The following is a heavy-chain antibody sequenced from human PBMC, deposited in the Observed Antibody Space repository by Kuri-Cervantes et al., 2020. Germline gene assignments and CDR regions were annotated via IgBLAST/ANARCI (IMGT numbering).Heavy chain of an antibody. V-gene: IGHV1-2*02. J-gene: IGHJ6*02. CDR3: ARDLNYYGSGSYYDYYYYYGMDV. Sequence: ASVKVSCKASGYTFTGYYMHWVRQAPGQGLEWMGWINPNSGGTNYAQKFQGRVTMTRDTSISTAYMELSRLRSDDTAVYYYARDLNYYGSGSYYDYYYYYGMDVWGQGTTVTVSS. D-gene: IGHD3-10*01. CDR1: GYTFTGYY. CDR2: INPNSGGT.